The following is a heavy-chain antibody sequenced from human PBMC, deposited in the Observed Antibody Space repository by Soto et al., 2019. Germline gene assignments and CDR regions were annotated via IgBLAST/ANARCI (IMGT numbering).Heavy chain of an antibody. CDR3: ARDSDCSGGSCYTYHYYYMDV. CDR1: GGTFSSYT. J-gene: IGHJ6*03. V-gene: IGHV1-69*04. CDR2: IIPILGIA. Sequence: GASVKVSCKASGGTFSSYTISWVRQAPGQGLEWMGRIIPILGIANYAQKFQGRVTITADKSTSTAYMELSSLRSEDTAMYYCARDSDCSGGSCYTYHYYYMDVWGKGNTVNVS. D-gene: IGHD2-15*01.